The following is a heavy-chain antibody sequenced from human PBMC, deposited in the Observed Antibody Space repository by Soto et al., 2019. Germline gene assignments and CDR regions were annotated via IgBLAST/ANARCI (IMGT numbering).Heavy chain of an antibody. D-gene: IGHD3-22*01. J-gene: IGHJ4*02. CDR3: TTLQYYDSSGYPVDY. Sequence: PGGSLRLSCAASGFTFSSAWMNWVRQAPGKGLEWVGRIKSKTDGGTTDYAAPVKGRFTISRDDSKNTLYLQMNSLKTEDTAVYYCTTLQYYDSSGYPVDYWGQGTLVTVSS. V-gene: IGHV3-15*07. CDR1: GFTFSSAW. CDR2: IKSKTDGGTT.